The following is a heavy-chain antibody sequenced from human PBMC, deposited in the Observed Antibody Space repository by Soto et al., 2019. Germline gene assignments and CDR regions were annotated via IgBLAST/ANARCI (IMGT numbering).Heavy chain of an antibody. D-gene: IGHD4-17*01. CDR1: GFTFTTYS. J-gene: IGHJ4*02. CDR3: ARDYYGDYLSDY. Sequence: EVQLVESGGGLVKPGGSLRLSCVASGFTFTTYSMNWVRQAPGKGLEWVSSISSTSSYIYYADSVKGRFTISRDNAKNSLFLQMNSLRAEDTAVYYCARDYYGDYLSDYWGQGTLVTVSS. V-gene: IGHV3-21*01. CDR2: ISSTSSYI.